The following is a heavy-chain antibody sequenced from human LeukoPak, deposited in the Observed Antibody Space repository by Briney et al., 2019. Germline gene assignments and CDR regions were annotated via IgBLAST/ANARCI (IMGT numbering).Heavy chain of an antibody. CDR3: ARYRAFDI. Sequence: PSETLSLTCAVYGGSFSGYYWGWIRQPAGKGLEWIGRIYTSGSTNYDPSLKSRVTISVDTSKNQFSLKLTSVTAADTAVYYCARYRAFDIWGRGTLVTVSS. CDR2: IYTSGST. V-gene: IGHV4-59*10. CDR1: GGSFSGYY. J-gene: IGHJ3*02.